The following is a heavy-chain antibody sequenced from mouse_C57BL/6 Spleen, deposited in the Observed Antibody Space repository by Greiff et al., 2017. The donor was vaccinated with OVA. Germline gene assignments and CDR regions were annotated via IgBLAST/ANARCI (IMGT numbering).Heavy chain of an antibody. Sequence: VQLQQSGAELVRPGASVKLSCTASGFNIKDDYMHWVKQRPEQGLEWIGWIDPENGDTEYASKFQGKATITADTSSNTAYLQLSSLTSEDTAVYYCTTWIAQAVHYWGQGTTLTVSS. D-gene: IGHD3-2*02. CDR2: IDPENGDT. J-gene: IGHJ2*01. CDR3: TTWIAQAVHY. V-gene: IGHV14-4*01. CDR1: GFNIKDDY.